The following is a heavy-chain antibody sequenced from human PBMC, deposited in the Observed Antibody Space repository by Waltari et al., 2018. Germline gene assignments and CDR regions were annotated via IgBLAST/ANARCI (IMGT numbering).Heavy chain of an antibody. J-gene: IGHJ5*02. V-gene: IGHV3-7*01. CDR1: GFTFSSYW. Sequence: EVQLVESGGGLVQPGGSLRLSCAASGFTFSSYWMSLVRQAPGKGLEWVANIKQDGSEKYYVDSVKGRFTISRDNAKNSLYLQMNSLRAEDTAVYYCARFGYCSGGSCYDHWFDPWGQGTLVTVSS. D-gene: IGHD2-15*01. CDR2: IKQDGSEK. CDR3: ARFGYCSGGSCYDHWFDP.